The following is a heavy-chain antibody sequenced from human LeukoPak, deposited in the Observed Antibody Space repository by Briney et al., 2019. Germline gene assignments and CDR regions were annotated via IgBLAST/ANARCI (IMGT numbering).Heavy chain of an antibody. CDR2: MNPNSGNT. CDR1: GYTFTSYD. CDR3: ATLGYCSSTSCYTPYFSDY. J-gene: IGHJ4*02. D-gene: IGHD2-2*02. V-gene: IGHV1-8*01. Sequence: ASVKVSCKASGYTFTSYDINWVRQATGQGLEWMGWMNPNSGNTGYAQKFQGRVTMTRDTSTSTVYMELSSLRSEDTAVYYCATLGYCSSTSCYTPYFSDYWGQGTLVTVSS.